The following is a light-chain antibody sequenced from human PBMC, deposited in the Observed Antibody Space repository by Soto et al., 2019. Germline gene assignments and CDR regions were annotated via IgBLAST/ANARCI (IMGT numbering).Light chain of an antibody. CDR1: SSDVGAYNY. CDR2: EVT. V-gene: IGLV2-14*01. J-gene: IGLJ3*02. CDR3: SSYTDSSTRV. Sequence: QSVLTQPASVSGSPGQSITTSCTGTSSDVGAYNYVSWYQQYSGKAPNLMIYEVTNRPSGVSNRFSGSKSGNTASLTISGLQAEDEADYYCSSYTDSSTRVFGGGTKLTVL.